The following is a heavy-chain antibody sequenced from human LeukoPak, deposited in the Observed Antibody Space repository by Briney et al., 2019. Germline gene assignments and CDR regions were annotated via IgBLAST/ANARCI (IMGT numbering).Heavy chain of an antibody. J-gene: IGHJ4*02. CDR3: ARRVKLRTGYTGFDY. V-gene: IGHV4-34*01. CDR2: INHSGST. CDR1: GGSFSGYY. Sequence: SETLSLTCAVYGGSFSGYYWSWIRQPPGKGLEWIGEINHSGSTNYNPSLKSRVTISVDTSKNQFSLKLSPVTAADTAVYYCARRVKLRTGYTGFDYWGQGTLVTVSS. D-gene: IGHD3/OR15-3a*01.